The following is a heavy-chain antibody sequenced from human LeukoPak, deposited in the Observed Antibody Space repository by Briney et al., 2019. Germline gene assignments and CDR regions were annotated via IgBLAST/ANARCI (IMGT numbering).Heavy chain of an antibody. J-gene: IGHJ6*02. CDR3: ARNSFTVATQYYYYGMDV. CDR2: IYSGGST. CDR1: GFTVSSNY. Sequence: PGGSPRLSCAASGFTVSSNYMSWVRQAPGKGLEWVSVIYSGGSTYYADSVKGRFTISRDNSKNTLYLQMNSLRAEDTAVYYCARNSFTVATQYYYYGMDVWGQGTTVTVSS. V-gene: IGHV3-53*01. D-gene: IGHD4-17*01.